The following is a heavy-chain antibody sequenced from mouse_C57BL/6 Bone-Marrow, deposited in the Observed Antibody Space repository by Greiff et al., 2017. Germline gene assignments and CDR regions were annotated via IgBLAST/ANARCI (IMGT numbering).Heavy chain of an antibody. D-gene: IGHD1-1*01. CDR3: ARESSDYFDY. J-gene: IGHJ2*01. CDR1: GFTFSDYG. V-gene: IGHV5-17*01. Sequence: EVKLVESGGGLVKPGGSLKLSCAASGFTFSDYGMHWVRQAPEQGLEWVAYISRGSSTIYYADTVKGRFTISRDNAKNTLFLQMTSLRSEDTAMYYCARESSDYFDYWGQGTTLTVSS. CDR2: ISRGSSTI.